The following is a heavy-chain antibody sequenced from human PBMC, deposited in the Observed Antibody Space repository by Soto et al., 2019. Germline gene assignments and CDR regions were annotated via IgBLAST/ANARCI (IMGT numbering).Heavy chain of an antibody. J-gene: IGHJ6*03. CDR2: ISGSGGST. CDR1: GFTFSSYA. D-gene: IGHD2-15*01. V-gene: IGHV3-23*01. CDR3: AKLVPDLYCSGGSCYHVDYYYYMDV. Sequence: GGSLRLSCAASGFTFSSYAMSWVRQAPGKGLEWVSAISGSGGSTYYADSVKGRFTISRDNSKNTLYLQMNSLRAEDTAVYYCAKLVPDLYCSGGSCYHVDYYYYMDVWGKGTTVTVSS.